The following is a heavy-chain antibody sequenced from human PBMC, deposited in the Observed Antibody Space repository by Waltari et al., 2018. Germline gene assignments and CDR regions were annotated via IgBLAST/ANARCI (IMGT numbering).Heavy chain of an antibody. V-gene: IGHV4-38-2*01. D-gene: IGHD6-19*01. J-gene: IGHJ2*01. Sequence: QVQLQESGPGLVKPSETLSLTFAVSGYSISRGYYWGWLRQPPGKGLEWIGSIYHSGSTYYNPSLKSRVTISVDTSKNQFSLKLSSVTAADTAVYYCARCSGWYDSYWYFDLWGRGTLVTVSS. CDR1: GYSISRGYY. CDR3: ARCSGWYDSYWYFDL. CDR2: IYHSGST.